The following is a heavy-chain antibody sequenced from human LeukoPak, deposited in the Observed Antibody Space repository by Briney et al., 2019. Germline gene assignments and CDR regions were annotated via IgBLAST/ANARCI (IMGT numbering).Heavy chain of an antibody. CDR1: GFTFSSYE. Sequence: HAGGSLRLSCAASGFTFSSYEMNWVRQAPGKGLEWVSAVSGSGGSTYYADSVKGRFTISRDNSKNTLYLQMNSLRAEDTAVYYCARDNSEGQWLVGNWFDPWGQGTLVTVSS. J-gene: IGHJ5*02. V-gene: IGHV3-23*01. D-gene: IGHD6-19*01. CDR3: ARDNSEGQWLVGNWFDP. CDR2: VSGSGGST.